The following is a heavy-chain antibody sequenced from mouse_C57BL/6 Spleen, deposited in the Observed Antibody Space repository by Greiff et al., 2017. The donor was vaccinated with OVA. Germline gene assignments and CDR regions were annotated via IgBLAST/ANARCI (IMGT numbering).Heavy chain of an antibody. D-gene: IGHD3-2*02. CDR3: ASSGYSY. J-gene: IGHJ2*01. Sequence: EVKLQESGGGLVKPGGSLKLSCAASGFTFSDYGMHWVRQAPEKGLEWVAYISSGSSTIYYADTVKGRFTISRDNAKNTLFLQMTSLRSEDTAMYYCASSGYSYWGQGTTLTVSS. CDR1: GFTFSDYG. CDR2: ISSGSSTI. V-gene: IGHV5-17*01.